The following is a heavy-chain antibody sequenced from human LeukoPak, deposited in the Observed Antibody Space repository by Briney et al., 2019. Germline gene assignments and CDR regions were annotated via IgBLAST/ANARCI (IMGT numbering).Heavy chain of an antibody. CDR1: GGSFSGYY. CDR2: INHSGST. Sequence: SETLPLTCAVYGGSFSGYYWSWIRQPPGKGLEWIGEINHSGSTNYNPSLKSRVTISVDTSKNQFSLKLSSVTAADTAVYYCARHWRPSHSGYDYVYYYYGMDVWGQGTTVTVSS. CDR3: ARHWRPSHSGYDYVYYYYGMDV. D-gene: IGHD5-12*01. J-gene: IGHJ6*02. V-gene: IGHV4-34*01.